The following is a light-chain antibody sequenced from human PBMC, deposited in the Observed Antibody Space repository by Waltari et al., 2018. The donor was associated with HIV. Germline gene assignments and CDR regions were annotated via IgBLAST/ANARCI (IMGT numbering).Light chain of an antibody. CDR3: AAWDDSLNGVL. CDR1: SSTIGTTT. J-gene: IGLJ2*01. CDR2: SNN. Sequence: QSVLTQPPSASGTPGPWVTISCSGRSSTIGTTTVTWYQQLQGTATKLRIYSNNQRPSGVPDRFSGSKSGTSASLAISGLQSEDEADYYCAAWDDSLNGVLFGGGTKLTVL. V-gene: IGLV1-44*01.